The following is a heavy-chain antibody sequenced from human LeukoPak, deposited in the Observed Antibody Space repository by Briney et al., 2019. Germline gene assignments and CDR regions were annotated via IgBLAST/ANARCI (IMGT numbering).Heavy chain of an antibody. Sequence: ASVKVSCKTSGYTFSRYYIHWVRQAPGQGLEWMGIINTSGATTRYGQKFKGRVTATRDTSTSTVYMEMSSLNSEDTAVYYCAWGLESSGWYGMDVWGQGTTIIVSS. CDR3: AWGLESSGWYGMDV. CDR2: INTSGATT. J-gene: IGHJ6*02. CDR1: GYTFSRYY. V-gene: IGHV1-46*01. D-gene: IGHD6-19*01.